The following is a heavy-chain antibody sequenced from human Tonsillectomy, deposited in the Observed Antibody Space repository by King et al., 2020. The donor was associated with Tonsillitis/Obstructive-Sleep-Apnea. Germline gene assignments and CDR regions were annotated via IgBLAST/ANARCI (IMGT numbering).Heavy chain of an antibody. CDR1: GFSLSISGVG. Sequence: TLKESGPTLVKPTQTLTLTCTFSGFSLSISGVGVGWIRQPPEKALEWLALIYWDDDKRYSPSLKSRLTINKDTSKNQVVLTVTNMDPVDTATYYCAHRGPLAEFDYWGQGTLVTVSS. CDR2: IYWDDDK. D-gene: IGHD1-1*01. V-gene: IGHV2-5*02. CDR3: AHRGPLAEFDY. J-gene: IGHJ4*02.